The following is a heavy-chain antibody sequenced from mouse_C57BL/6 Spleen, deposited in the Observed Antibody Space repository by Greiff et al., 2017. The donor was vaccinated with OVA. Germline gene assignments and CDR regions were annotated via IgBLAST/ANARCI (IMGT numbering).Heavy chain of an antibody. Sequence: QVQLKHPGAELVRPGSSVKLSCKASGYTFTSYWMHWVKQRPIQGLEWIGNIDPSDSETHYNQKFKDKATLTVDKSSSTAYMQLSSLTSEDSAVYYCARLEDGNYGYWGQGTTLTVSS. V-gene: IGHV1-52*01. D-gene: IGHD2-1*01. CDR3: ARLEDGNYGY. CDR1: GYTFTSYW. J-gene: IGHJ2*01. CDR2: IDPSDSET.